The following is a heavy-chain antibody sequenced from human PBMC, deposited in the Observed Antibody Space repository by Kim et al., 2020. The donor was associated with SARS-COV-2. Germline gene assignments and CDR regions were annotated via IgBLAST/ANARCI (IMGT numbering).Heavy chain of an antibody. V-gene: IGHV4-39*01. Sequence: SETLSLTCTVSAGSLSRSGDHWGLGWIRQPPGKGLEWLGNINRGESTYYSPPLKSRVTLSADTSKNQFSLRLSFVTAADTAVYYCARIDSSYFYMDVWR. J-gene: IGHJ6*03. CDR1: AGSLSRSGDH. CDR2: INRGEST. CDR3: ARIDSSYFYMDV.